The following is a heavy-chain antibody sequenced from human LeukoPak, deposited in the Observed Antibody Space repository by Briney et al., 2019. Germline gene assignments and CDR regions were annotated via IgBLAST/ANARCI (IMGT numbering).Heavy chain of an antibody. V-gene: IGHV4-38-2*02. CDR2: IYHSGST. J-gene: IGHJ6*03. CDR1: GYSISSGYC. D-gene: IGHD5-24*01. CDR3: ARMAPYYYYYYMDV. Sequence: PSETLSLTCTVSGYSISSGYCWGWIRQPPGKGLEWIGSIYHSGSTYYNPSLKSRVTISVDTSKNQFSLKLSSVTAADTAVYYCARMAPYYYYYYMDVWGKGTTVTVPS.